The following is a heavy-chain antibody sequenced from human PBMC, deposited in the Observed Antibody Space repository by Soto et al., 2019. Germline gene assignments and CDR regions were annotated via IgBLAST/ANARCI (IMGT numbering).Heavy chain of an antibody. V-gene: IGHV4-34*01. J-gene: IGHJ1*01. D-gene: IGHD2-21*02. CDR1: GGSFSGYY. CDR2: IYPSGST. CDR3: AIVSCGGDFHGHFQH. Sequence: PSETLSLTCDVSGGSFSGYYWSWIRQPPGKGLEWIGEIYPSGSTNYNPSLKSRVTISVDTSKNQFSLTLSSVTAADTAVYYCAIVSCGGDFHGHFQHWGQGTLVTVSS.